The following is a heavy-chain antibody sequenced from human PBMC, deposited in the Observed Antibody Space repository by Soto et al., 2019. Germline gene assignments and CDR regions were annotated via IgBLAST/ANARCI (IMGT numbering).Heavy chain of an antibody. V-gene: IGHV3-23*01. CDR2: ISGRGDST. Sequence: GGSLILSCAASGFTFISYAMIWVRQAPGKGLEWVSAISGRGDSTYYADSVKGRFTIARDNYKNILFLQMNSLRADDTAVYYCANEEGVVVPDASLDPWGQGDLVTVSS. D-gene: IGHD2-21*01. J-gene: IGHJ5*02. CDR3: ANEEGVVVPDASLDP. CDR1: GFTFISYA.